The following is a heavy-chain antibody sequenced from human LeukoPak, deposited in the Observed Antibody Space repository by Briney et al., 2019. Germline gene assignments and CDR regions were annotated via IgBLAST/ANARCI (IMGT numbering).Heavy chain of an antibody. J-gene: IGHJ4*02. Sequence: SVTVSCKASGGTFSSYAISWVRQAPGQGLEWMGGIIPIFGTANYAQKFQGRVTITTDESTSTAYMELSSLRSEDTAVYYCASGEYGSGSYLHYWGQGTLVTVSS. CDR2: IIPIFGTA. D-gene: IGHD3-10*01. V-gene: IGHV1-69*05. CDR1: GGTFSSYA. CDR3: ASGEYGSGSYLHY.